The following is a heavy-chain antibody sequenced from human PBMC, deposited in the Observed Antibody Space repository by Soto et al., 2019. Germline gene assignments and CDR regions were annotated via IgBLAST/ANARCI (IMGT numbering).Heavy chain of an antibody. Sequence: ASVKVSCKASGYTFTSYGISWVRQAPGQGLEWMGWISAYNGNTNYAQKLQGRVTMTTVTSTSTAYMELRSLRSDDTAVYYCARCGYQLLSNWFDPWGQGTLVTVSS. CDR3: ARCGYQLLSNWFDP. CDR1: GYTFTSYG. D-gene: IGHD2-2*01. V-gene: IGHV1-18*01. J-gene: IGHJ5*02. CDR2: ISAYNGNT.